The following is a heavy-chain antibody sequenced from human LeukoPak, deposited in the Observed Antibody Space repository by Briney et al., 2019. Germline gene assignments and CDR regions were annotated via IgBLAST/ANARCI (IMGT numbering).Heavy chain of an antibody. CDR1: GDSISRYY. V-gene: IGHV4-59*01. CDR3: AGVYSGSYELILDY. J-gene: IGHJ4*02. D-gene: IGHD1-26*01. CDR2: IYYSGST. Sequence: SETLSLTCTVSGDSISRYYWSWIRQPPGKGLEWIGYIYYSGSTNYNPSLKSRVTISVDTSKNQFSLRLSSVTAADTAVYYCAGVYSGSYELILDYWGQGILVTVSS.